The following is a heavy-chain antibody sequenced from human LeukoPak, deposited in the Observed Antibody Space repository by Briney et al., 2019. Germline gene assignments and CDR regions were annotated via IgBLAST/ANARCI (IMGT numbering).Heavy chain of an antibody. CDR3: ARALPPVAGTGAFDY. CDR2: IYSGGST. J-gene: IGHJ4*02. V-gene: IGHV3-66*01. Sequence: GGSLRLSCAASGFTFSSYSMNWVRQAPGKGLEWVSVIYSGGSTYYADSVKGRFTISRDNSKNTLYLQMNSLRAEDTAVYYCARALPPVAGTGAFDYWGQGTLVTVSS. CDR1: GFTFSSYS. D-gene: IGHD6-19*01.